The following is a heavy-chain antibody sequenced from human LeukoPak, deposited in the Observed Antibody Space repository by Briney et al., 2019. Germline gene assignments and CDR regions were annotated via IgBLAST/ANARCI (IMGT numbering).Heavy chain of an antibody. CDR3: AKARGSFDY. Sequence: GGSLRLSCAASGFTFSSYGMHWVRQAPGKGLEWVAFIRYDGSNKYYADSVKGRFTISRDNSKNTLYLQVNSLRAEDTAVYYCAKARGSFDYWGQGTLVTVSS. V-gene: IGHV3-30*02. J-gene: IGHJ4*02. D-gene: IGHD5-12*01. CDR2: IRYDGSNK. CDR1: GFTFSSYG.